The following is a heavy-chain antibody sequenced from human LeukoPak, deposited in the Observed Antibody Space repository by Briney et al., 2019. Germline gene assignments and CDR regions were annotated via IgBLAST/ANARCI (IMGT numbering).Heavy chain of an antibody. J-gene: IGHJ4*02. Sequence: GGSLRLSCAASGFTFNNYGMHWVRQAPGKGLEWGAVISYDGRNKHYPDSVKGRFTISRDISTDTLWLQMDSLRTEDTAVYYCAKGPLRGTAAAIDYWGQGTLVTVSS. V-gene: IGHV3-30*18. CDR1: GFTFNNYG. CDR3: AKGPLRGTAAAIDY. D-gene: IGHD2-2*01. CDR2: ISYDGRNK.